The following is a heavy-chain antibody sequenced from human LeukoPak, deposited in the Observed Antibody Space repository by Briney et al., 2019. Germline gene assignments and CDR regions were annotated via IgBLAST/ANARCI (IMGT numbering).Heavy chain of an antibody. CDR1: GFTFDDYG. D-gene: IGHD6-19*01. CDR3: ARDWGIAVAGHYCYGMDV. CDR2: INWNGGST. V-gene: IGHV3-20*01. J-gene: IGHJ6*02. Sequence: GGSLRLSCAASGFTFDDYGMSWVRQAPGKGLEWVSGINWNGGSTGYADSVKGRFTISRDNAKNSLYLQMNSLRAEDTALYHCARDWGIAVAGHYCYGMDVWGQGTTVTVSS.